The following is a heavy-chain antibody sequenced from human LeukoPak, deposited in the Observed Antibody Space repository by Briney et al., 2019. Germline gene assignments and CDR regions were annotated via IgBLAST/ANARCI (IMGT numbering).Heavy chain of an antibody. D-gene: IGHD3-10*01. CDR1: GFTFRTYG. J-gene: IGHJ4*02. Sequence: GGSLRLSCAASGFTFRTYGIHWVRQAPGKGLEWIVLISYDGSNKHYSDSVRGRFTISRDNSKNMVYLQMNSLRTEDTAVYYCAKDFRGRFIDHWGKGALVTVSS. CDR2: ISYDGSNK. V-gene: IGHV3-30*18. CDR3: AKDFRGRFIDH.